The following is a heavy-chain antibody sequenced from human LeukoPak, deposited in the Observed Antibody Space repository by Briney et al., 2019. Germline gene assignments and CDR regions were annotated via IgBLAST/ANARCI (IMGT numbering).Heavy chain of an antibody. V-gene: IGHV3-53*01. D-gene: IGHD4-17*01. CDR3: ARAAGGYGDYHFDY. Sequence: GGSLRLSCAASGFTVSSNYMSWVRQAPGKGLEWVSVIYSGGSTYYADSVKGRFTISRDNSKNTLYLQMNSLRAEDTAVYYCARAAGGYGDYHFDYWGQGTLVTVSS. J-gene: IGHJ4*02. CDR1: GFTVSSNY. CDR2: IYSGGST.